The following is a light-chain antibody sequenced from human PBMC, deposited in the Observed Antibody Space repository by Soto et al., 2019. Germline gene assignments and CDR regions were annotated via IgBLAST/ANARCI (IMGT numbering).Light chain of an antibody. CDR3: CSYTSSSTLNVL. V-gene: IGLV2-11*01. Sequence: QSVLTQPRSVSGSPGQSVTISCTGTSSDVGGYNYVSWYQQHPGKAPKLMIYDVSKRPSGVPDRFSGSKSGNTASLTISGLQAEDEADYYCCSYTSSSTLNVLFGGGTKLTVL. CDR2: DVS. J-gene: IGLJ2*01. CDR1: SSDVGGYNY.